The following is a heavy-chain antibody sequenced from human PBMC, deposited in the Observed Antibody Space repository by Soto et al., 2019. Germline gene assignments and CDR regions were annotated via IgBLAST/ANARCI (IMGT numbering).Heavy chain of an antibody. CDR1: GGSITIGGYC. V-gene: IGHV4-30-2*01. Sequence: PSETLSLTCTVSGGSITIGGYCWSWIRQPPGQGLEWIGYICHSGNTNYNPSLKSRVTISVDTSKNQFSLKLTSVTAADTAVYYCARDKITGLFDYWGQGTLVTVSS. J-gene: IGHJ4*02. D-gene: IGHD2-8*02. CDR3: ARDKITGLFDY. CDR2: ICHSGNT.